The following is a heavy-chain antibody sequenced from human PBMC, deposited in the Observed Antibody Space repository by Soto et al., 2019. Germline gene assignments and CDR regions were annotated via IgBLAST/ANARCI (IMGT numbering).Heavy chain of an antibody. D-gene: IGHD3-10*01. Sequence: QVQLVQSGAEVKKPGASVKVSCKASGYTFTSYGISWVRQAPGQGLEWMGWISAYNGNTNYAQKLQGRVTMTTDTSTSTGYKELRGLRSDDTAVYSCAGAVYGSGTTGAFDIWGQGTMVTVSS. J-gene: IGHJ3*02. CDR2: ISAYNGNT. V-gene: IGHV1-18*01. CDR1: GYTFTSYG. CDR3: AGAVYGSGTTGAFDI.